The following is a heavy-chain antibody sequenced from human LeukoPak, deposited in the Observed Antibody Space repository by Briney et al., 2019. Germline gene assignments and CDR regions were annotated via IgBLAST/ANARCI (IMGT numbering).Heavy chain of an antibody. CDR1: GFTFSSYS. D-gene: IGHD6-13*01. Sequence: PGGSLRLSCAASGFTFSSYSMNWVRQAPGKGLEWVSSISSSSSYIYYADSVKGRFTISRDNAKNSLYLQMNSLRAEDTAVYYCARILQQLASNWFDPWGQGTLVTVSS. J-gene: IGHJ5*02. CDR3: ARILQQLASNWFDP. V-gene: IGHV3-21*01. CDR2: ISSSSSYI.